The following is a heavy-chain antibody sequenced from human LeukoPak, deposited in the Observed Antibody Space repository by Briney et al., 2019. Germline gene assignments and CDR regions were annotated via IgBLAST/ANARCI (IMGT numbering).Heavy chain of an antibody. CDR1: GGTFSSYA. CDR2: IIPIFGTA. V-gene: IGHV1-69*13. CDR3: ARSGVQQQDYYYYGMDV. D-gene: IGHD6-13*01. Sequence: SVKVYCKASGGTFSSYAISWVGQAPGQGLEWMGGIIPIFGTANYAQKFQGRVTITADESTSTAYMELSSLRSEDTAVYYCARSGVQQQDYYYYGMDVWGQGTTVTVSS. J-gene: IGHJ6*02.